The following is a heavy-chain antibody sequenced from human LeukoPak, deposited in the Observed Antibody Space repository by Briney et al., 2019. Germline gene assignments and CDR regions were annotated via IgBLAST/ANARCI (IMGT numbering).Heavy chain of an antibody. J-gene: IGHJ6*02. CDR2: ISGSGGST. Sequence: GGSPRLSCAASGFTFSSCAMSWVRQAPGKGLEWVSAISGSGGSTYYADSVKGRFTISRDNSKNTLYLQMNSLRAEDTAVYYCAATHLYCRSTSCYFGPYGMDVWGQGTTVTVSS. CDR3: AATHLYCRSTSCYFGPYGMDV. D-gene: IGHD2-2*01. V-gene: IGHV3-23*01. CDR1: GFTFSSCA.